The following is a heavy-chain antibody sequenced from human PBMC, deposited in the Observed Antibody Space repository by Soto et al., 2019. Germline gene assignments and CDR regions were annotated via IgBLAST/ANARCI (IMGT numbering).Heavy chain of an antibody. Sequence: LRLSCAASGFTFSSHEMNWVRQAPGKGLEWISYISGSGVTTYYADSVRGRFIVSRDNAQESLFLQMNSLRVEDTAIYYCARGGVYWGQGTLVTVSS. D-gene: IGHD2-8*01. CDR2: ISGSGVTT. CDR3: ARGGVY. V-gene: IGHV3-48*03. CDR1: GFTFSSHE. J-gene: IGHJ4*02.